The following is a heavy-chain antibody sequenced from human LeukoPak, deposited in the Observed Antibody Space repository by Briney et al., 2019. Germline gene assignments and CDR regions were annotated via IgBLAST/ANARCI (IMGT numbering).Heavy chain of an antibody. D-gene: IGHD5-18*01. CDR1: GGSISSSSYY. CDR2: IYYSGST. CDR3: ARHQDTAMGH. J-gene: IGHJ4*02. Sequence: SETLSLTCTVSGGSISSSSYYWGWIRQPPGKGLEWIGSIYYSGSTYYNPSLKSRVTISVDTSKNQFSLKLSSVTAADTAVYYCARHQDTAMGHWGQGTLVTVSS. V-gene: IGHV4-39*01.